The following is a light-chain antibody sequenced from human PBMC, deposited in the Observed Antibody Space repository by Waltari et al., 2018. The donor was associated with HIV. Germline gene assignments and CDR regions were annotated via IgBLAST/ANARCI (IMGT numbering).Light chain of an antibody. CDR1: QSLSSY. J-gene: IGKJ4*01. CDR3: QQFHNWPHT. V-gene: IGKV3-15*01. CDR2: GAS. Sequence: EIFLTQSPPTLSVSPGETATLSCRASQSLSSYLDWYQQKPGQAPRLLIYGASTRATGTPVRFSGGGSGTEFSLTISSLRSEDYAVYYCQQFHNWPHTFGGGTKVEIK.